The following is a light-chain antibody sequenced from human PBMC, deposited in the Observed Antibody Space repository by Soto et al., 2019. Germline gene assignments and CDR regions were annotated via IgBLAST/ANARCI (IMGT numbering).Light chain of an antibody. CDR1: QSVSSY. CDR2: GAS. J-gene: IGKJ1*01. CDR3: QQYGSSGT. V-gene: IGKV3-20*01. Sequence: EIVLTQSPVTLSFSPGERATFSCRASQSVSSYLAWYQQXPGQDPXLLIYGASNRANGIPDRLSGSGSGKYFSLTISRLEPDDFAVYYSQQYGSSGTFGQGTKVDI.